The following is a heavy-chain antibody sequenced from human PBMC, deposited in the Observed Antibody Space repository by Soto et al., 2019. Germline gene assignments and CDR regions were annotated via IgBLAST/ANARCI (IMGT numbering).Heavy chain of an antibody. D-gene: IGHD2-15*01. CDR1: GYTFTSYG. J-gene: IGHJ6*02. Sequence: QVQLVQSGAEVKKPGASVKVSCKASGYTFTSYGISWVRQAPGQGLEWMGWISAYNGNTNYAQKLQGRVTMTKDTSTSTAYMELRSLRSDDTAVYYCARDGYGVVVYYYGMDVWGQGTTVTVSS. CDR2: ISAYNGNT. CDR3: ARDGYGVVVYYYGMDV. V-gene: IGHV1-18*01.